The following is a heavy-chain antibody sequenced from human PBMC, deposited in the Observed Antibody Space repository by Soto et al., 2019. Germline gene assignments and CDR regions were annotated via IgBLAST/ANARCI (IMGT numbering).Heavy chain of an antibody. CDR1: GFSFSSHG. CDR2: ISYDGSSK. D-gene: IGHD5-12*01. J-gene: IGHJ4*02. Sequence: QVQLVESGGGVVQPGRSLRLSCAASGFSFSSHGMHWVRQAPGKGLEWVAVISYDGSSKYYADSVKGRFTISRDNSKNTLFLQMNSLRAEDTAVYYCAKDGGYGSGSLGDYWGQGTLVTVSS. CDR3: AKDGGYGSGSLGDY. V-gene: IGHV3-30*18.